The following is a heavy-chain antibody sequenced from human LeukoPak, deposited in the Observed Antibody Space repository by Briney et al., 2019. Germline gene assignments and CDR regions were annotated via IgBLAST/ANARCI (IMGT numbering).Heavy chain of an antibody. Sequence: SETLSLTCTVSGGSISSDYWSWIRQPPGKGLEWAGYIYYSGRTFYNPSLKSRVTMSVDTSKNQFSLKLSSVTAADTAIYYCARGFYSPAYWGQGTLVTVSS. J-gene: IGHJ4*02. V-gene: IGHV4-59*01. D-gene: IGHD4-11*01. CDR2: IYYSGRT. CDR1: GGSISSDY. CDR3: ARGFYSPAY.